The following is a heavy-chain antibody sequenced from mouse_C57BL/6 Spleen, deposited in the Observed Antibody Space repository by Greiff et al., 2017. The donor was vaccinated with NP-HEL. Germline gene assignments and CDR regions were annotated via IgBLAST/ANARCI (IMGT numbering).Heavy chain of an antibody. Sequence: VQLQQSGAELVRPGASVKLSCKASGYTFTDYYINWVKQRPGQGLEWISRIYPGSGNTYYNEKFKGKATLTAEKSSSTAYMQLSSLTSEDSAVYVCARSGYDSRYEMDNRGQGASVTVSS. J-gene: IGHJ4*01. D-gene: IGHD2-4*01. CDR1: GYTFTDYY. V-gene: IGHV1-76*01. CDR3: ARSGYDSRYEMDN. CDR2: IYPGSGNT.